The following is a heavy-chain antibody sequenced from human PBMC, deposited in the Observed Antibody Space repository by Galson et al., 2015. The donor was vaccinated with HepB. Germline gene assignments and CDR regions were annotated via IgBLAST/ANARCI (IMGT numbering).Heavy chain of an antibody. CDR1: GFTFDDYT. J-gene: IGHJ6*02. V-gene: IGHV3-43*01. CDR2: ISWDGGST. CDR3: AKDMSSSGSRVYYYNGMDV. Sequence: SLRLSCAASGFTFDDYTMHWVRQAPGKGLEWVSLISWDGGSTYYADSVKGRFTISRDNSKNSLYLQMNSLRTEDTTLYYCAKDMSSSGSRVYYYNGMDVWGQGTTVTVSS. D-gene: IGHD6-6*01.